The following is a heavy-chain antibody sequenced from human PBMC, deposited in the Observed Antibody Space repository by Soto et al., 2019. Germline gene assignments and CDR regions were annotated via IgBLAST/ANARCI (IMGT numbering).Heavy chain of an antibody. CDR2: IFTRDSET. V-gene: IGHV5-51*01. D-gene: IGHD3-10*01. Sequence: EQLEQSGAEVKKPGESLKISCKGPDHLFNNHWIGWVRQTPGKGLEWMGLIFTRDSETKTSPSFQGHVSFSVDSSINTVYLQWTSLKTTDTGIYFCARGYFDSGHGYDLWGQGTLVTVSS. CDR3: ARGYFDSGHGYDL. CDR1: DHLFNNHW. J-gene: IGHJ5*02.